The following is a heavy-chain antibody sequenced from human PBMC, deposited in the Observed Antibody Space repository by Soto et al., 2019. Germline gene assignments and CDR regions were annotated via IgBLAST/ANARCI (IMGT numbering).Heavy chain of an antibody. CDR2: AHHSGRT. J-gene: IGHJ4*02. V-gene: IGHV4-4*02. Sequence: QVQLQESGPGLVKPSGTLSLTCTVSGGSMSSSNWWNWVRQPPGKGLEWIGEAHHSGRTNYNPSLKSRVTISVYKSKNHFSLKLSSVTAADTAVYYCARSEATVLDNWGQGTLVTVSS. D-gene: IGHD4-17*01. CDR3: ARSEATVLDN. CDR1: GGSMSSSNW.